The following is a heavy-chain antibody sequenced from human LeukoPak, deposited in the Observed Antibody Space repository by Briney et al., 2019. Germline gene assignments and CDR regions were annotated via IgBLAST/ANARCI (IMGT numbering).Heavy chain of an antibody. D-gene: IGHD2-2*01. J-gene: IGHJ6*02. CDR2: ISADNGNT. CDR1: GYTFTSYG. Sequence: ASVKVSCKASGYTFTSYGINWVRQAPGQGLEWMGWISADNGNTKYAQKLQGRVTMTTDTSTSTAYMELRSLRSDDTAVYYCARDGSDIVVVPAAMEGIYYYGMDVWGQGTTVTVSS. CDR3: ARDGSDIVVVPAAMEGIYYYGMDV. V-gene: IGHV1-18*01.